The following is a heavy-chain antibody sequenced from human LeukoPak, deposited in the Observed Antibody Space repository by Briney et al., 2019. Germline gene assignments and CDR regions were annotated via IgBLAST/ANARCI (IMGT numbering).Heavy chain of an antibody. V-gene: IGHV4-59*08. CDR3: ASSTVLTPGGLGDWFDP. J-gene: IGHJ5*02. CDR1: GGSISSYY. D-gene: IGHD4-23*01. CDR2: IYYSGST. Sequence: SSETLSLTCTVSGGSISSYYWSWIRQPPGKGLEWIGYIYYSGSTHYNPSLKIRVTISVDTSKTQFSLRLRSVTAADTAVYYCASSTVLTPGGLGDWFDPWGQGTLVTVSS.